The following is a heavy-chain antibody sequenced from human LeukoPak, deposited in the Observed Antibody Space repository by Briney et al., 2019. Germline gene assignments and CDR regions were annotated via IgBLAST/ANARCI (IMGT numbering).Heavy chain of an antibody. CDR2: IYHSGST. Sequence: SGTLSLTCAVSGYSISSGYYWGWIRQPPGKGLEWIGSIYHSGSTNYNPSLKSRVTISVDTSKNQFSLKLSSVTAADTAVYYCARRVRDGYSFFDYWGQGTLVTVSS. V-gene: IGHV4-38-2*01. D-gene: IGHD5-24*01. CDR1: GYSISSGYY. J-gene: IGHJ4*02. CDR3: ARRVRDGYSFFDY.